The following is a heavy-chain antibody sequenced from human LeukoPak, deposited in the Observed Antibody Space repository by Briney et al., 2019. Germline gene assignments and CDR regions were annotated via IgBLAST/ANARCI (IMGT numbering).Heavy chain of an antibody. V-gene: IGHV3-21*01. Sequence: GGPLRLSCAASGFTFSSYSMNWVRQAPGKGLEWVSSISSSSSYIYYADSVKGRFTISRDNAKNSLYLQMNSLRAEDTAVYYCAREGGDYYDDDDYFDYWGQGTLVTVSS. CDR3: AREGGDYYDDDDYFDY. CDR2: ISSSSSYI. D-gene: IGHD3-22*01. CDR1: GFTFSSYS. J-gene: IGHJ4*02.